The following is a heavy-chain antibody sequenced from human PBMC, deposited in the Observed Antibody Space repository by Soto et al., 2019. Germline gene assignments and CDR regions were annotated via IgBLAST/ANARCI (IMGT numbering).Heavy chain of an antibody. J-gene: IGHJ6*02. V-gene: IGHV4-59*01. CDR3: ARFKGGYAYYYSYYGMDV. D-gene: IGHD5-12*01. Sequence: PSETLSLSCTVSGGSISSYYWSWIRQPPGKGLEWIGYIYYSGSTNYNPSLKSRVTISVDTSKNQFSLKLSSVTAADTAVYYCARFKGGYAYYYSYYGMDVWGQGTTVTVSS. CDR2: IYYSGST. CDR1: GGSISSYY.